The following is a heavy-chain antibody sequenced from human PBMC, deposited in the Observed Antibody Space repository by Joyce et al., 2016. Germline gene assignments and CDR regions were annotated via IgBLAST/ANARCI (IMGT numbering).Heavy chain of an antibody. D-gene: IGHD6-25*01. CDR2: ISYDGVYK. CDR3: AKILTAGYSSGWFLDY. Sequence: QVQLVESGGGVVQPGRSLRLYCTASGLTLSNYGVHWVRQARGKGLEWVAVISYDGVYKYYSDSVKGRFTISRDNSRDTLFLEMNSLRAEDTAVYYCAKILTAGYSSGWFLDYWGQGTLVTVSS. V-gene: IGHV3-30*18. J-gene: IGHJ4*02. CDR1: GLTLSNYG.